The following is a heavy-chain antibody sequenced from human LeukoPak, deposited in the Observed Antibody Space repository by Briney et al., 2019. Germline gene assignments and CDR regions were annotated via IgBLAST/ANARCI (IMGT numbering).Heavy chain of an antibody. J-gene: IGHJ3*02. CDR3: ARCETPSSNVAFGVVINDAFDI. V-gene: IGHV3-30-3*01. CDR1: GFTFSSYA. Sequence: GGSLRLSCAASGFTFSSYAMHWVRQAPGKGLEWVAVISYDGSNKYYADSVKGRFTISRDNSKNTLYLQMNSLRAEDTAVYYCARCETPSSNVAFGVVINDAFDIWGQGTMVTVSS. D-gene: IGHD3-3*01. CDR2: ISYDGSNK.